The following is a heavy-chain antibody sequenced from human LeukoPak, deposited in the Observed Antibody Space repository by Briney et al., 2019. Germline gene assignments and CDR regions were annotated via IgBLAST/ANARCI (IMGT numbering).Heavy chain of an antibody. J-gene: IGHJ5*02. CDR1: GGSISSYF. Sequence: PSETLSLTCTVSGGSISSYFWSWIRQPPGKGPEWIGYMYYSGSSNYKPSLKSRVTISIDTSKNQFSLKLSFVTAADTAVYYCARRSSSWYPQRGWFGPWGQGTLVTVSS. CDR2: MYYSGSS. V-gene: IGHV4-59*12. CDR3: ARRSSSWYPQRGWFGP. D-gene: IGHD6-13*01.